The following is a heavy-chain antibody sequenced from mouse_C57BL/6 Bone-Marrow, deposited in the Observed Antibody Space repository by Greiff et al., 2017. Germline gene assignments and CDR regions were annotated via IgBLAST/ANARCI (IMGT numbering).Heavy chain of an antibody. Sequence: QVQLQQPGAELVRPGTSVKLSCKASGYTFTSYWMHWVKQRPGQGLEWIGVIDPSDSYTNYNQKFKGKATLTVDTSSSTAYMQLSSLTSEDSAVYYRARDGYVWFAYWGQGTLVTVSA. J-gene: IGHJ3*01. CDR2: IDPSDSYT. V-gene: IGHV1-59*01. CDR3: ARDGYVWFAY. D-gene: IGHD2-2*01. CDR1: GYTFTSYW.